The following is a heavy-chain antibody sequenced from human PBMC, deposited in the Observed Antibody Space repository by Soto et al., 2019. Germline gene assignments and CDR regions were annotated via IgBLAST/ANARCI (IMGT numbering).Heavy chain of an antibody. CDR2: IYWNDDK. D-gene: IGHD2-21*01. Sequence: QITLKESGPTLVEPTQTLTLTCTYSGFSLRTTGVGVGWIRQPPGKALEWLGIIYWNDDKRYSPSLKNRFTLTSDISKSQVVLTMTTMDPVDTATYYWALTWWLPFDYWGQGTLVIVSS. CDR3: ALTWWLPFDY. V-gene: IGHV2-5*01. CDR1: GFSLRTTGVG. J-gene: IGHJ4*02.